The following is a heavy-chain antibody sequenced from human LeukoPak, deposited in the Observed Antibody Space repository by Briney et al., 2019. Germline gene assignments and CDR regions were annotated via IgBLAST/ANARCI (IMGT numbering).Heavy chain of an antibody. CDR1: GFTFSSQN. J-gene: IGHJ4*02. D-gene: IGHD6-19*01. CDR3: VKNGWLDY. V-gene: IGHV3-21*06. Sequence: GGSLRLSCAASGFTFSSQNMNWARQSPGKGREWVAYISTSGDSTKYAHSVEGRFTISRHNAENSLYLLINSLRVEDSAIYYCVKNGWLDYWGQGILVTVCS. CDR2: ISTSGDST.